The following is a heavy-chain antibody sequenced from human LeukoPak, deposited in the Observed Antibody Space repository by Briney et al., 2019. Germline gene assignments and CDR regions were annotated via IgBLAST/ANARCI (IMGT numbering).Heavy chain of an antibody. J-gene: IGHJ2*01. V-gene: IGHV3-21*01. D-gene: IGHD2-8*01. CDR1: GFTVSSNC. CDR2: ISSSSSYM. CDR3: ARSRTSNRYFDL. Sequence: GGSLRLSCAASGFTVSSNCMNWVRQAPGKGLEWVSSISSSSSYMYYADSVKGRFTITRDNAKNSLYLQMNSLRAEDTAVYYCARSRTSNRYFDLWGRGTLVTVSS.